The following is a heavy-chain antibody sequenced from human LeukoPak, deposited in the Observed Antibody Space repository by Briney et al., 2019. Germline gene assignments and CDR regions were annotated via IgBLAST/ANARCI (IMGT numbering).Heavy chain of an antibody. V-gene: IGHV4-39*07. CDR2: IYYSGST. J-gene: IGHJ3*02. Sequence: SETLSLTCTVSGGSISSSSYYWGWIRQPPGKGLEWIGSIYYSGSTYYNPSLKSRVTISVDTSKNQFSLKLSSVTAADTAVYYCAREGISGLRDGYNLYAFDIWGQGTMVTVSS. CDR1: GGSISSSSYY. CDR3: AREGISGLRDGYNLYAFDI. D-gene: IGHD5-24*01.